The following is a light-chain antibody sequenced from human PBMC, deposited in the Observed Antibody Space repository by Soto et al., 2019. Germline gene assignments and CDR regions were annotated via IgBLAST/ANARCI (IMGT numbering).Light chain of an antibody. Sequence: QSVLTQPPSASGSPGQSVTISCTGNNSDVGAYDYVSWYRQHPGKAPKLIIYEVSKRPSGVPDRFSGSKSGNTASLTVSGLQAEDEADYYCASYAGSNVLYVFGSGTKLTVL. CDR1: NSDVGAYDY. CDR2: EVS. J-gene: IGLJ1*01. CDR3: ASYAGSNVLYV. V-gene: IGLV2-8*01.